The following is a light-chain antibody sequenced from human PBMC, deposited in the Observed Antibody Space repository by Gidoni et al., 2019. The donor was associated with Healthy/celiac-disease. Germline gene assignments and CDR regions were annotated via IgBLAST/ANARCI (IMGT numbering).Light chain of an antibody. Sequence: IQMTQSPSSLSASVGDRVTITCRASQSISSYLNWYQQKPGKAPKLLIYAASSLQSGVPSRFSGSGSGTDFTLTISSLQPEDFATYYCQQSYSTLRTFGQGTKLEIK. V-gene: IGKV1-39*01. CDR3: QQSYSTLRT. CDR1: QSISSY. J-gene: IGKJ2*01. CDR2: AAS.